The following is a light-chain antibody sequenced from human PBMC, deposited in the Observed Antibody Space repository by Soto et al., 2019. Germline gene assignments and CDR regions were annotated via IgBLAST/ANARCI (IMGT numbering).Light chain of an antibody. CDR1: QSLLHSNAYNY. CDR3: MQALQTPGT. CDR2: LGS. J-gene: IGKJ4*01. Sequence: DLVMTQSPLSLPVTPGEPASISCRSSQSLLHSNAYNYLDWYLQKPGQSPQLLIYLGSNRASGVPDRFSGSGSGTDFTLKISRVEAEDVGVYYCMQALQTPGTFGGGTKVEIK. V-gene: IGKV2-28*01.